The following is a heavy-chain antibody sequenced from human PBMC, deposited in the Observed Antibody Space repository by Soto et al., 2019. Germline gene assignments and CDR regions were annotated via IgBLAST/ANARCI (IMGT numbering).Heavy chain of an antibody. V-gene: IGHV3-21*01. CDR3: ARGGGGYHASDY. J-gene: IGHJ4*02. CDR1: GFTFSDYS. CDR2: ITSSSRYI. D-gene: IGHD3-22*01. Sequence: EVQLVESGGGLVKPGESLRLSCAVSGFTFSDYSMNWVRQAPGKGLEWVSSITSSSRYIYYADSMKGRFTVSRDNAKNSLFLQMNSLRAEDTAVYYCARGGGGYHASDYWGQGTLVAVSS.